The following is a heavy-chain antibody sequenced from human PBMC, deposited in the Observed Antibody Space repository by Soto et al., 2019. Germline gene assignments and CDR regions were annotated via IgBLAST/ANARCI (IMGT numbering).Heavy chain of an antibody. V-gene: IGHV1-2*04. Sequence: QVQLVQSGAEVKKPGASVKVSCKASGYPFTGHYMPWVRQAPGQGLEWMGWINPNNGDTNYAQMYQGWVTMTRDTSINTAYMELKRLRSEDTAVYYCARETNGMDFWGQGTTVTVSS. CDR3: ARETNGMDF. CDR1: GYPFTGHY. J-gene: IGHJ6*02. CDR2: INPNNGDT.